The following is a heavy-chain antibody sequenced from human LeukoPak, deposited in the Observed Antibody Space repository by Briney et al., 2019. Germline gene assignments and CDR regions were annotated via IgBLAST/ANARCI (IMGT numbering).Heavy chain of an antibody. V-gene: IGHV4-34*01. J-gene: IGHJ3*02. Sequence: PSETLSLTCAVYGGSFSGYYWSWIRQPPGKGLEWIGEINHSGSTNYNPSLKSRVTISVDTSKNQFSLKLSSVTAADTAVYYCARAHKLNAFDIWGQGTMVTVSS. CDR1: GGSFSGYY. D-gene: IGHD1-1*01. CDR3: ARAHKLNAFDI. CDR2: INHSGST.